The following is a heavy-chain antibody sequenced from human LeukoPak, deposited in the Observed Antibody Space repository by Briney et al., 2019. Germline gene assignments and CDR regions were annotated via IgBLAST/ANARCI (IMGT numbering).Heavy chain of an antibody. V-gene: IGHV4-39*01. D-gene: IGHD1-26*01. CDR1: GGSISSSSYY. CDR3: ARGYSGSYWYFDY. J-gene: IGHJ4*02. CDR2: IYYSGST. Sequence: SETLSLTCTVSGGSISSSSYYWGWIRQPPGKGLEWIGSIYYSGSTYYNPSLKSRVTISVDTSKNQFSLKLSSVTAADTAVYYCARGYSGSYWYFDYWGQGTLVTVSS.